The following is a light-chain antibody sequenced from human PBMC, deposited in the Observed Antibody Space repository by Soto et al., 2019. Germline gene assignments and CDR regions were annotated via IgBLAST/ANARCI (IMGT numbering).Light chain of an antibody. CDR1: QGISSY. CDR2: AAS. V-gene: IGKV1-8*01. J-gene: IGKJ2*01. CDR3: QQYYSYPHT. Sequence: AIRMTQSPSSFSASTGDRVTITCRASQGISSYLAWYQQKPGKAPKLLIYAASTLQSGVPSRFSGSGSGTYFTLTINCLQSEDFATYYCQQYYSYPHTFGQGTKLEIK.